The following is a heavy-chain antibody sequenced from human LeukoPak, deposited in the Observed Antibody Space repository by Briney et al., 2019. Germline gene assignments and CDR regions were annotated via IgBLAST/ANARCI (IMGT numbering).Heavy chain of an antibody. V-gene: IGHV1-18*01. Sequence: ASVKVSCKASGYTFTTYGISWVRQAPGQGLEWMGWISTYNGKTNYAQKLQGRVTMTTDTSTSTAYMELRSLRSDDTAVYYCAKDPRHRLVWFGEETHFYYMDVWGKGTTVTISS. D-gene: IGHD3-10*01. CDR2: ISTYNGKT. CDR1: GYTFTTYG. CDR3: AKDPRHRLVWFGEETHFYYMDV. J-gene: IGHJ6*03.